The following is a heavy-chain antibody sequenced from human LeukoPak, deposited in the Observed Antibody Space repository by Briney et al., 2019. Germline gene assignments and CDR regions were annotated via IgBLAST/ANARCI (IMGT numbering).Heavy chain of an antibody. CDR1: GFTFSSYA. Sequence: GGSLRLSCAASGFTFSSYAMHWVRQAPGKGLEWVAVISYDGSNKYYADSVKGRFIISRDNSKNTLYLQMNSLRAEDTAVYYCAREGRSIAVASAFDIWGQGTMVTVSS. D-gene: IGHD6-19*01. V-gene: IGHV3-30-3*01. CDR2: ISYDGSNK. J-gene: IGHJ3*02. CDR3: AREGRSIAVASAFDI.